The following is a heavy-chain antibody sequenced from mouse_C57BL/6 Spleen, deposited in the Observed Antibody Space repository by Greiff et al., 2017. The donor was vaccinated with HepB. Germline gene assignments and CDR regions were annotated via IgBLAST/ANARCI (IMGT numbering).Heavy chain of an antibody. D-gene: IGHD2-1*01. V-gene: IGHV1-18*01. Sequence: EVQLQQSGPELVKPGASVKIPCKASGYTFTDYNMDWVKQSHGKSLEWIGDINPNNGGTIYNQKFKGKATLTVEKSSSTAYLELRSLTSEDTAVYYCERGQDDYGNYDLDWFAYWGQGTLVTVSA. CDR1: GYTFTDYN. J-gene: IGHJ3*01. CDR2: INPNNGGT. CDR3: ERGQDDYGNYDLDWFAY.